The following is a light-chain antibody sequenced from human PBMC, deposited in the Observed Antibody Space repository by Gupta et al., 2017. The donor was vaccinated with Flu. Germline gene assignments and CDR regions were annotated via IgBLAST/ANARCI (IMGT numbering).Light chain of an antibody. CDR1: SSDVGGYNY. V-gene: IGLV2-14*01. Sequence: SALTQPASVSGSPGQSITISCTGTSSDVGGYNYASWYQQHPGKAPKLMIYDVSNRPSGVSNRFSGSKSGNTASLTISGLQAEDEADYYCSSYTSSSTLDWVFGGGTKLTVL. CDR2: DVS. CDR3: SSYTSSSTLDWV. J-gene: IGLJ3*02.